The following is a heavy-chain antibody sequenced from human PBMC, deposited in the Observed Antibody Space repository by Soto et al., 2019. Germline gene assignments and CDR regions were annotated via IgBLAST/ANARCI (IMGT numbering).Heavy chain of an antibody. D-gene: IGHD6-13*01. J-gene: IGHJ6*02. CDR3: ARGIAAAGYYYYYGMDV. CDR1: GGTFSSYA. Sequence: SVKVSCKASGGTFSSYAISWVRQAPGQGLEWMGGIIPIFGTANYAQKFQGRVTITADKSTSTAYMELSSLRSEDTAVYYCARGIAAAGYYYYYGMDVWGQGPTVTVSS. V-gene: IGHV1-69*06. CDR2: IIPIFGTA.